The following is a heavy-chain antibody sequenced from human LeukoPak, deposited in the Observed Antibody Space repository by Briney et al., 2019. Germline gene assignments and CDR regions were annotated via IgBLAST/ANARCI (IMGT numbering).Heavy chain of an antibody. CDR1: GFTFNNYA. CDR2: ISGAGGGT. Sequence: GGSLRLSCAASGFTFNNYAMTWVRQAPGKGLECISTISGAGGGTYYTDSVKGRFTTSRDNSKNTVYLQMNSLRAGDTAVYYCARGLRAVAGNTYFDCWGQGTLVTVSS. CDR3: ARGLRAVAGNTYFDC. J-gene: IGHJ4*02. D-gene: IGHD6-19*01. V-gene: IGHV3-23*01.